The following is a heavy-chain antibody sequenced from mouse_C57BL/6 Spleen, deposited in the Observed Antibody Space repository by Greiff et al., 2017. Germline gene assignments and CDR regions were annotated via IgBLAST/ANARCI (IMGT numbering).Heavy chain of an antibody. CDR3: AIRPSYYGSSPHFDY. V-gene: IGHV1-74*01. J-gene: IGHJ2*01. D-gene: IGHD1-1*01. CDR2: IHPSDSDT. Sequence: VQLQQPGAELVKPGASVKVSCKASGYTFTSHWMHWVKQRPGQGLEWIGRIHPSDSDTNYNQKFKGKATLTVDKSSSTAYMQLSSLTSEDSAVYYCAIRPSYYGSSPHFDYWGQGTTLTVSS. CDR1: GYTFTSHW.